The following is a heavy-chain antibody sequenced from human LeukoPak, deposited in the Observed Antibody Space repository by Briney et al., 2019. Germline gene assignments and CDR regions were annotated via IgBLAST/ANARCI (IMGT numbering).Heavy chain of an antibody. J-gene: IGHJ4*02. Sequence: MPSETLSLTCTVSGGSISNYYWSWIRQPPGKGLEWIGYIYYSGSTNYNPSLKSRVTISVDTSKNQFSLKLSSVTAADTAVYYCARGVVIAPQTFDYWGQGTLVTVSS. CDR3: ARGVVIAPQTFDY. V-gene: IGHV4-59*01. CDR1: GGSISNYY. CDR2: IYYSGST. D-gene: IGHD2-21*01.